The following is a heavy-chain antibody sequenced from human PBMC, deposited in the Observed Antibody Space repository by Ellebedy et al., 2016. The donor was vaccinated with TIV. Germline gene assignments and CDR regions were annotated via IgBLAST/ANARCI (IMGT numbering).Heavy chain of an antibody. V-gene: IGHV4-39*01. CDR2: IYYSGST. D-gene: IGHD3-10*01. CDR3: ASGKVTMVRGVIIIYYYYYGMGV. CDR1: GGSISSSSYY. J-gene: IGHJ6*02. Sequence: SETLSLXXTVSGGSISSSSYYWGWIRQPPGKGLEWIGSIYYSGSTYYNPSLKSRVTISVDTSKNQFSLKLSSVTAADTAVYYCASGKVTMVRGVIIIYYYYYGMGVWGQGTTVTVSS.